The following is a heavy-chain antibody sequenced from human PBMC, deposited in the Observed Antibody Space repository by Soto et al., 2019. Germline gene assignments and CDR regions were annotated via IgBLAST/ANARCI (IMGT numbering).Heavy chain of an antibody. CDR1: GFSISSGYY. Sequence: SETLSLTCAVSGFSISSGYYWCWIRPPPGKVLEWIGIIYHSGSTHYNPSLKSRVTISVDTSKNTFSLKMSSLTAADTAVYYCAASGSGSWGQGTLVTVSS. CDR3: AASGSGS. V-gene: IGHV4-38-2*01. D-gene: IGHD3-10*01. CDR2: IYHSGST. J-gene: IGHJ4*02.